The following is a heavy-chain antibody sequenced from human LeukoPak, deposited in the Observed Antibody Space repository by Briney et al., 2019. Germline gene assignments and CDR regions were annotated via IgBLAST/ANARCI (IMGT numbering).Heavy chain of an antibody. J-gene: IGHJ5*02. D-gene: IGHD3-22*01. CDR2: IYYSGST. CDR3: ARATYYYDSSGLPRVNWFDP. V-gene: IGHV4-59*01. Sequence: SETLSLTCTVSGGSISSYYWSWIRQPPGKGLEWIGYIYYSGSTNYNPSLKSRVTISVDTSKNQFSLKLSSVTAADTAVYYCARATYYYDSSGLPRVNWFDPWGQGTLVTVSS. CDR1: GGSISSYY.